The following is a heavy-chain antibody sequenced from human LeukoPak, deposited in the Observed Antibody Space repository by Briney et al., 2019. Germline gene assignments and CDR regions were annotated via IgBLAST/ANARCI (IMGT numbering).Heavy chain of an antibody. J-gene: IGHJ4*02. CDR2: ISGSGGST. Sequence: GGSLRPSCAASGFTFSSYAMSWVRQAPGKGLEWVSAISGSGGSTYYADSVKGRFTISRDNSKNTLYLQMNSLRAEDTAVYYCAKDQASYYDSSGYYYLDYWGQGTLVTVSS. CDR1: GFTFSSYA. D-gene: IGHD3-22*01. V-gene: IGHV3-23*01. CDR3: AKDQASYYDSSGYYYLDY.